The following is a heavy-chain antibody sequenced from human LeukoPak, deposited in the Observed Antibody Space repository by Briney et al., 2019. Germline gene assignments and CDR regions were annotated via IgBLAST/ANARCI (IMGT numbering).Heavy chain of an antibody. J-gene: IGHJ6*02. CDR2: IKLDGSEK. CDR3: AKDVGPGNYYYGMDV. CDR1: GFTFGKYW. V-gene: IGHV3-7*03. Sequence: GGSLRLSCVASGFTFGKYWMSWVRQAPGKGLEWVANIKLDGSEKNYVDSVKGRFTISRDNTKNSLYLQMNSLRAEDTAVYYCAKDVGPGNYYYGMDVWGQGTTVTVSS. D-gene: IGHD2-15*01.